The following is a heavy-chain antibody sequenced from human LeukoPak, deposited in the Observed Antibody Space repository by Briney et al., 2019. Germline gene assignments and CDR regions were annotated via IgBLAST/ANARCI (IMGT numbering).Heavy chain of an antibody. V-gene: IGHV3-74*01. D-gene: IGHD3-22*01. CDR2: INTDGSST. CDR1: GFTFSSYW. CDR3: ARAEYYYDSSGYDLDY. Sequence: ARSLRLSCAASGFTFSSYWMHWVRQAPGKGLVWVSRINTDGSSTSYADSVKGRFTISRDNAKNTLYLQMNSLRAEDTAVYYCARAEYYYDSSGYDLDYWGQGTLVTVSS. J-gene: IGHJ4*02.